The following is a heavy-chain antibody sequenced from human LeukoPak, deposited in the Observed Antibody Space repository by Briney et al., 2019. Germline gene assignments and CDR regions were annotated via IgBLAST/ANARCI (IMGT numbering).Heavy chain of an antibody. J-gene: IGHJ3*02. D-gene: IGHD2-2*01. V-gene: IGHV4-34*01. CDR1: GGSFSGYY. CDR3: ARASRSVCSGTSCYSKAFDI. CDR2: INHSGST. Sequence: SETLSLTCAVYGGSFSGYYWSWIRQPPGKGLEWIGEINHSGSTNYNPSLKSRVTISVDTSKNQFSLKLSSVTAADTAVYYCARASRSVCSGTSCYSKAFDIWGQGTMVTVSS.